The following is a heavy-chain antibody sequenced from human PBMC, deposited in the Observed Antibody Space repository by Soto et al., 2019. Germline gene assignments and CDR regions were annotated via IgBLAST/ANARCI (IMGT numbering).Heavy chain of an antibody. J-gene: IGHJ6*02. V-gene: IGHV1-18*01. CDR1: GYTFTSYG. CDR2: ISAYNGNT. CDR3: ARDIESWYSGYDYYGMDV. D-gene: IGHD1-26*01. Sequence: ASVKVSCKASGYTFTSYGISWVRQAPGQGLEWMGWISAYNGNTNYAQKLQGRVTMTTDTSTSTADMELRSLRSDDTAVYYCARDIESWYSGYDYYGMDVWGQGTTVTVSS.